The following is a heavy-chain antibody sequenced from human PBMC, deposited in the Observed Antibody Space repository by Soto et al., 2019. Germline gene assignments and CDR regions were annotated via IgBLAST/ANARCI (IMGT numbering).Heavy chain of an antibody. D-gene: IGHD2-15*01. J-gene: IGHJ6*02. V-gene: IGHV4-30-4*03. Sequence: SETLSLTCTVSGGSISSGDYYWSWIRQPPGKGLEWIGYIYYSGSTYYNPSLKSRVTISVDTSKNQFSLKLSSVTAADTAVYYCTRSDIGLAMGGYYYGMDVWGQGTTIT. CDR3: TRSDIGLAMGGYYYGMDV. CDR2: IYYSGST. CDR1: GGSISSGDYY.